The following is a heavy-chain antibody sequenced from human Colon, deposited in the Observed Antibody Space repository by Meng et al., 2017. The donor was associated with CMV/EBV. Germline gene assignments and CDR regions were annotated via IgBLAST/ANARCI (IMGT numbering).Heavy chain of an antibody. J-gene: IGHJ5*02. CDR1: GDSITSSF. CDR3: ARESRGSWYDNWFDP. Sequence: SETLSLTCTVSGDSITSSFWSWIRQPPGKGLEWIGYIYHSGTTNYNPSLKSRVTMSVDTSKNQFSLKVTSVTAADTAVYYCARESRGSWYDNWFDPWGQGTLVTVSS. V-gene: IGHV4-59*01. CDR2: IYHSGTT. D-gene: IGHD6-13*01.